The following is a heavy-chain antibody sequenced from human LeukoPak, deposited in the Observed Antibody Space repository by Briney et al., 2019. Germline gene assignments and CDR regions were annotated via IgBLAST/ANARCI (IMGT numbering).Heavy chain of an antibody. J-gene: IGHJ2*01. D-gene: IGHD2/OR15-2a*01. CDR1: GYSFTRYW. CDR2: IYPGDSDT. V-gene: IGHV5-51*01. CDR3: ARLSTPSYWYFDL. Sequence: GESLKISCKGSGYSFTRYWIGWVRQMPGKGLEWMGIIYPGDSDTRYSPSFQGQVTISADKSISTAYLQWSSLKASDTAMYYCARLSTPSYWYFDLWGRGTLVTVSS.